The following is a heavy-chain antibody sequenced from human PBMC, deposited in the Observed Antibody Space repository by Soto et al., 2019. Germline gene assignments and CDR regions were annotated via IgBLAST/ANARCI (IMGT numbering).Heavy chain of an antibody. CDR3: ARQRYNSGPTDNDMDV. D-gene: IGHD6-19*01. V-gene: IGHV5-51*01. CDR1: GYDFATYW. J-gene: IGHJ6*02. CDR2: IYPGDSDT. Sequence: PXEFLTISFTGAGYDFATYWIGWVRQMPGKGLEWMGIIYPGDSDTKYSPSFQGQVTISVDKSISTAYLQWSSLKASDTAMYYCARQRYNSGPTDNDMDVWGQGTTVTVYS.